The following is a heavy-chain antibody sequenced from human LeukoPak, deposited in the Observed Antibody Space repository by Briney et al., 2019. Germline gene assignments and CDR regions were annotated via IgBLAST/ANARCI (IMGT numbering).Heavy chain of an antibody. CDR2: ISYDGSNK. CDR1: GFTFSSYS. CDR3: AKPDSSSWHGNVDY. D-gene: IGHD6-13*01. Sequence: GGSLRLSCAGSGFTFSSYSMNWVRQAPGKGLEWVAVISYDGSNKYYADSVKGRFTISRDNSKNTLYLQMNSLRAEDTAVYYCAKPDSSSWHGNVDYWGQGTLVTVSS. V-gene: IGHV3-30*18. J-gene: IGHJ4*02.